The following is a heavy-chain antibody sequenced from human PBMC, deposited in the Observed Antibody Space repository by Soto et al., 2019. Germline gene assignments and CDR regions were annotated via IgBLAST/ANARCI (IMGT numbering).Heavy chain of an antibody. CDR3: ARVEEGWFDP. CDR2: IHSGDTV. D-gene: IGHD3-3*01. J-gene: IGHJ5*02. CDR1: GLTVSSNY. V-gene: IGHV3-66*01. Sequence: EVQLVESGGSLVQPGGSLRLSCAASGLTVSSNYMSWVRQAPGKGLEWVSVIHSGDTVYYADSVKGRFTISRDNSKNTLNLQMNNLRADDTAVYYCARVEEGWFDPWGQGTLVTVSS.